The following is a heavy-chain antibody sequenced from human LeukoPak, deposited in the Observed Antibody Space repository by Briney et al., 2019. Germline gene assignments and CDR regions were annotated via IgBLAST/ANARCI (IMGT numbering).Heavy chain of an antibody. CDR1: GGTFSSYA. CDR2: IIPIFGTA. J-gene: IGHJ4*02. D-gene: IGHD5-18*01. CDR3: ARVADSYGPSALDY. Sequence: ASVKVSCKASGGTFSSYAISWVRQAPGQGLEWMGGIIPIFGTANYAQKFQGRVTITADKSTSTAYTELSSLRSEDTAVYYCARVADSYGPSALDYWGQGTLVTVSS. V-gene: IGHV1-69*06.